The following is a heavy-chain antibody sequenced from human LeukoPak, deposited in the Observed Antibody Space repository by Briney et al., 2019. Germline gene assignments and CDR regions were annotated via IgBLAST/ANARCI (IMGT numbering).Heavy chain of an antibody. D-gene: IGHD4-11*01. CDR1: GGSFSGYY. CDR2: INHSGST. CDR3: ARGTTVTNHYYYYYMDV. Sequence: SETLSLTCAVYGGSFSGYYWSWIRQPPGKGLEWIGEINHSGSTNYNPSLKSRVTISVDTSKNRFSLKLSSVTAADTAVYYCARGTTVTNHYYYYYMDVWGKGTTVTVSS. V-gene: IGHV4-34*01. J-gene: IGHJ6*03.